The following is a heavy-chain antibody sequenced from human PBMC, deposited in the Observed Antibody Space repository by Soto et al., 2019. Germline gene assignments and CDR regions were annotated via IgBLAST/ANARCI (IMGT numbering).Heavy chain of an antibody. Sequence: ASVKVCCEASGYHFSENQIHWLRRAPGQGLEWMGRINPKSDDTNYAQKFQGRVTMTRDTSIDTAYLELTGLTSDDTATYYCARKHSLDYIRWGLDPWGQGTLVSVSS. CDR2: INPKSDDT. CDR1: GYHFSENQ. V-gene: IGHV1-2*02. D-gene: IGHD4-4*01. J-gene: IGHJ5*02. CDR3: ARKHSLDYIRWGLDP.